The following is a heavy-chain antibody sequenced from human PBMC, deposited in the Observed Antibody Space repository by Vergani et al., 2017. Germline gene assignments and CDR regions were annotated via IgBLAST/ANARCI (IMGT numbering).Heavy chain of an antibody. CDR1: GGFISSGDYY. V-gene: IGHV4-30-4*08. J-gene: IGHJ5*02. D-gene: IGHD2-2*01. CDR3: ARAISVVPATKSSWFDP. Sequence: QVQLQESGPGLVKPSQTLSLTCTVPGGFISSGDYYWSWIRQPPGKGLEWIGDIYYSGRTYYKPSYKSRVTISVDTSKNQFSLKLSSVTAANTAVYYCARAISVVPATKSSWFDPWGQGTLVIVSA. CDR2: IYYSGRT.